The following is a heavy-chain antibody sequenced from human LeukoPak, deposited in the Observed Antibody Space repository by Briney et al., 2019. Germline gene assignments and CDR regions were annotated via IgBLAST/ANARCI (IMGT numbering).Heavy chain of an antibody. J-gene: IGHJ4*02. CDR1: GCTFTDYY. Sequence: ASVKVSCKGSGCTFTDYYMHWVRQAPGQGLEWMAKINPNSGATAYAERFQGRVTLTRDTSISTIYMELRTLTSGDTAVYYCARPSDYGDYIDYWGQGTPVTVSS. CDR2: INPNSGAT. V-gene: IGHV1-2*02. D-gene: IGHD4-17*01. CDR3: ARPSDYGDYIDY.